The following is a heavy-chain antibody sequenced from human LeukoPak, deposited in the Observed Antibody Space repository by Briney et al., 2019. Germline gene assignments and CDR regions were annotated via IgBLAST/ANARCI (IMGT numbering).Heavy chain of an antibody. CDR1: GYTFTNYY. J-gene: IGHJ4*02. V-gene: IGHV1-18*04. CDR3: ARVRSGYDILTPPYYFDY. CDR2: ISAYNGNT. Sequence: ASVKVSCKASGYTFTNYYMHWVRQAPGQGLEWMGWISAYNGNTNYAQKLQGRVTMTTDTSTSTAYMELRSLRSDDTAVYYCARVRSGYDILTPPYYFDYWGQGTLVTVSS. D-gene: IGHD3-9*01.